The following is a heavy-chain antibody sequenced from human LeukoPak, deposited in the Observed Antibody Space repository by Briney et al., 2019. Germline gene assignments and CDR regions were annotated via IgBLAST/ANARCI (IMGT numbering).Heavy chain of an antibody. J-gene: IGHJ4*02. CDR2: IYYSECS. D-gene: IGHD5/OR15-5a*01. CDR3: ARHPRVSSFDC. Sequence: SETLSLTCTVSGGSISSSSYYWGWIRQPPGKGREWSGSIYYSECSYDDPSFKRRVTITVDSSKKQITLKLSSVTTAKTAVYYCARHPRVSSFDCWGQGTLVSVSS. V-gene: IGHV4-39*01. CDR1: GGSISSSSYY.